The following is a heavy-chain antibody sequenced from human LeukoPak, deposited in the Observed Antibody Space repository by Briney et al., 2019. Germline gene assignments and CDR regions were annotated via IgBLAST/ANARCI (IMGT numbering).Heavy chain of an antibody. D-gene: IGHD3-10*01. CDR1: GDTHTGYY. Sequence: ASARVSCKASGDTHTGYYMHWGREAPGQGLEWMGWINPNSGDTNYAQKIQSRVTMTRDTSISTAYMELSRLRSDDTAVYYCARGLEWWVQGVIMKNNWFDPWGQGTLVTVSS. J-gene: IGHJ5*02. V-gene: IGHV1-2*02. CDR3: ARGLEWWVQGVIMKNNWFDP. CDR2: INPNSGDT.